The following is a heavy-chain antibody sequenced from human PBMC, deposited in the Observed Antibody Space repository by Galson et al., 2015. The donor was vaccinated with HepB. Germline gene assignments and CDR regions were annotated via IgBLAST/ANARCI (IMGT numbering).Heavy chain of an antibody. J-gene: IGHJ5*02. V-gene: IGHV4-4*02. Sequence: ETLSLTCAVSGSSISTTYWWSWVRQPPGKGLEWIGDIYHSGRTNYNPSLRNRLTISVDKSKNQFSLKLTSVTAADTAAYYCARESTNTRGFDPWGQGTLVTVSS. CDR2: IYHSGRT. D-gene: IGHD5-24*01. CDR3: ARESTNTRGFDP. CDR1: GSSISTTYW.